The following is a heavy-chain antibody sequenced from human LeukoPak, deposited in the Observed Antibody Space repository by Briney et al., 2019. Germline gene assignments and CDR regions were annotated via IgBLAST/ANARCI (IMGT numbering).Heavy chain of an antibody. CDR1: GYTFTTYW. CDR2: INPNDGST. D-gene: IGHD1-14*01. V-gene: IGHV1-46*01. Sequence: GASVTVSCTASGYTFTTYWIQWVRQAPGQGLEWVALINPNDGSTTYAHKFQGRVTLTRDTSTSTVYMELSSLRSEDTAIYYCAKETPNTGWFDPWGQGTLVTVSS. J-gene: IGHJ5*02. CDR3: AKETPNTGWFDP.